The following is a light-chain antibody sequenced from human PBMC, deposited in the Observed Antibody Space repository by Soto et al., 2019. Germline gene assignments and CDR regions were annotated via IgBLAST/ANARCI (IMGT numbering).Light chain of an antibody. V-gene: IGKV3-11*01. CDR1: QSVSSY. CDR2: DAS. CDR3: QQRSDWPAWT. Sequence: TLSLSPGERATLSCRASQSVSSYLAWYQQKPGQAPRLLIYDASNRATGIPARFSGSGSGTDFTLTISSLEPEDFAVYYCQQRSDWPAWTFGQGTKVDI. J-gene: IGKJ1*01.